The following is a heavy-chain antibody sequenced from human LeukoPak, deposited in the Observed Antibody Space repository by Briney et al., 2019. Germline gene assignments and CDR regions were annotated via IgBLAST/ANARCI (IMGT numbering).Heavy chain of an antibody. CDR1: GFTFDSYW. J-gene: IGHJ5*02. CDR3: AKDLGLAYCGGDCYTDWFDP. CDR2: INRDGTTT. D-gene: IGHD2-21*02. V-gene: IGHV3-74*01. Sequence: PGGSLRLSCAASGFTFDSYWLLWVRQAPGKGLVWVSRINRDGTTTAYADSVKGRFTISRDNAKNTLYLQMNSLRAEDTAVYYCAKDLGLAYCGGDCYTDWFDPWGQGTLVTVSS.